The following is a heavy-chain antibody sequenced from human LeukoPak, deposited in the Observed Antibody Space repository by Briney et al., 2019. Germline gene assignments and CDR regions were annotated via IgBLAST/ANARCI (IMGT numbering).Heavy chain of an antibody. CDR2: IYYSGST. D-gene: IGHD2-15*01. J-gene: IGHJ4*02. Sequence: SETLSLTCSVSGGSIGRGSYYWGWIRQSPGKGLEWIGSIYYSGSTNYNPSLKSQFTISVDTSKNQFSLKLSSVTAADTAVYYCARVAAKTVDYWGQGTLVTVSS. CDR1: GGSIGRGSYY. CDR3: ARVAAKTVDY. V-gene: IGHV4-39*07.